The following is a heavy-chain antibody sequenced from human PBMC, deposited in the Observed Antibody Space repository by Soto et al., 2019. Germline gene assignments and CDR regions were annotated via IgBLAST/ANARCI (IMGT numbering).Heavy chain of an antibody. CDR3: ARDSVDTAMAPAD. CDR1: GGTFSSYA. V-gene: IGHV1-69*06. Sequence: ASVKVSCKASGGTFSSYAISWVRQAPGQGLEWMGGIIPIFGTANYAQKFQGRVTITADKSTSTAYMELSSLRSEDTAVYYCARDSVDTAMAPADWGQGTLVTVSS. CDR2: IIPIFGTA. J-gene: IGHJ4*02. D-gene: IGHD5-18*01.